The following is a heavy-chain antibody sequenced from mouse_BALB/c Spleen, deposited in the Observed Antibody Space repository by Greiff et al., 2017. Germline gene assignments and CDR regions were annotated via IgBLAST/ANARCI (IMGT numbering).Heavy chain of an antibody. CDR3: AFYGNYAMDY. CDR2: INPSNGRT. Sequence: QVQLKQPGAELVKPGASVKLSCKASGYTFTSYWMHWVKQRPGQGLEWIGEINPSNGRTNYNEKFKSKATLTVDKSSSTAYMQLSSLTSEDSAVYYCAFYGNYAMDYWGQGTSVTVSS. CDR1: GYTFTSYW. J-gene: IGHJ4*01. D-gene: IGHD2-1*01. V-gene: IGHV1S81*02.